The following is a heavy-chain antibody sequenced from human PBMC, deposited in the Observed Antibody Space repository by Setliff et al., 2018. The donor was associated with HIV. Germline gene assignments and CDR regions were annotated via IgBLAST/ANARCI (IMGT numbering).Heavy chain of an antibody. CDR1: GYSFTAYD. V-gene: IGHV1-8*01. D-gene: IGHD3-16*01. J-gene: IGHJ4*02. Sequence: ASVKVSCQTSGYSFTAYDINWVRQATGRGLEWMAWMNPSTGEIGYAQKFQGRLTMTRDSSITTAFMELRGLRSEDTAIYYCARPSHVYDDDGPLGYWGQGTLVTVSS. CDR3: ARPSHVYDDDGPLGY. CDR2: MNPSTGEI.